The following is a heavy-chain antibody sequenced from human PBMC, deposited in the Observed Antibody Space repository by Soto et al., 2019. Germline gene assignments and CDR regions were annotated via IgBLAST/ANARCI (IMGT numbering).Heavy chain of an antibody. CDR2: MYYNVFT. CDR3: ARLPLPHWVDY. J-gene: IGHJ4*02. Sequence: LSLTCIVSGSSISSSGYYWGWIRQPPGKGLEWIASMYYNVFTYYNPSLKSRVTISVDTSANQFSLNLSSVTAADTAVYYCARLPLPHWVDYWGQGTLVTVSS. CDR1: GSSISSSGYY. D-gene: IGHD3-16*01. V-gene: IGHV4-39*01.